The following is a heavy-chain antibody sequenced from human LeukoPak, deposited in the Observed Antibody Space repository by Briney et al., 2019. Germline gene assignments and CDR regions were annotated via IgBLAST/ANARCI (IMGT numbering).Heavy chain of an antibody. CDR3: ARVSPNTVTTLQYFDY. D-gene: IGHD4-17*01. Sequence: GGSLRLSCAASGFTFSIYVMHWVRQAPGKGLEWVAVISYDGSNKYYADSVKGRFTISRDNSKNTLYLQMNSLRAEDTAVYYCARVSPNTVTTLQYFDYWGQGTLVTVSS. CDR1: GFTFSIYV. J-gene: IGHJ4*02. V-gene: IGHV3-30*03. CDR2: ISYDGSNK.